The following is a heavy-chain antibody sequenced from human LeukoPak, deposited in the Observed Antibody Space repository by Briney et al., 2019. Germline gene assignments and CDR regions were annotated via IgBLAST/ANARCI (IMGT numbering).Heavy chain of an antibody. V-gene: IGHV4-61*01. CDR3: ARGRGFGYGVDF. J-gene: IGHJ4*02. D-gene: IGHD4/OR15-4a*01. CDR2: FYDGEDT. Sequence: PSETLSLTCTVSGASVSSGRHYWSWIRQPPGKGLEWIGHFYDGEDTHYNPSFESRVTLSLDTPENQFSLKFSSVTAADTAVYYCARGRGFGYGVDFWGQGTLVTVST. CDR1: GASVSSGRHY.